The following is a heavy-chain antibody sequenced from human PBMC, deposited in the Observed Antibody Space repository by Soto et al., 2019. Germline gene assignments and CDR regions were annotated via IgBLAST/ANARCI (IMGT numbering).Heavy chain of an antibody. D-gene: IGHD3-3*01. V-gene: IGHV4-39*01. CDR3: ARHFFPFYYDFWSGYNWFAP. CDR2: IYYSGST. Sequence: SETLSLTCTVSGGSISSSSYYWGWIRQPPGKGLEWIGSIYYSGSTYYNPSLKSRVTISVETSKTQFSLKLSSVTAEDTAVYYCARHFFPFYYDFWSGYNWFAPWGQGTLVTVSS. CDR1: GGSISSSSYY. J-gene: IGHJ5*02.